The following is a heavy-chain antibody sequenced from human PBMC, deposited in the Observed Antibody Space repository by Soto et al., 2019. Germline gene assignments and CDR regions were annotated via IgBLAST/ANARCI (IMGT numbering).Heavy chain of an antibody. V-gene: IGHV3-23*01. CDR2: ISGSGGST. CDR1: GFTFSSYA. J-gene: IGHJ4*02. Sequence: EVPLLESGGGLVQPGGSLRLSCAASGFTFSSYAMSWVRQAPGKGLEWVSAISGSGGSTYYADSVKGRFTISRDNSKNTLYLQMNSLRAEDTAVYYCAKGRYSSGWYNYWGQGTLVTVSS. D-gene: IGHD6-19*01. CDR3: AKGRYSSGWYNY.